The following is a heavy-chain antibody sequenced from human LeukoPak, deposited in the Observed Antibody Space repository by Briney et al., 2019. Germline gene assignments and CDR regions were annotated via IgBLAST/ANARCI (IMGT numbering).Heavy chain of an antibody. D-gene: IGHD3-3*01. CDR2: IYYSGST. CDR3: ARGRQDYDFWSGYLYYFDY. CDR1: GGSISSGGYY. V-gene: IGHV4-31*03. Sequence: PSQTLSLTCTVSGGSISSGGYYWSWIRQHPGKGLEWIGYIYYSGSTYYTPSLKSRVTISVDTSKNQFSLKLSSVTAADTAVYYCARGRQDYDFWSGYLYYFDYWGQGTLVTVSS. J-gene: IGHJ4*02.